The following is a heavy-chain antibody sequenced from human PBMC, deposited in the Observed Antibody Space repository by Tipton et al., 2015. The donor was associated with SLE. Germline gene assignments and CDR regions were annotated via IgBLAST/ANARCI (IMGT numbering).Heavy chain of an antibody. J-gene: IGHJ6*02. CDR3: ARDLYYDSSDGMDV. Sequence: TLSLTCAVSGGSISSGGYSWSWIRQPPGKGLEWIGYIYHSGSTYYNPSLKSRVTISVDRSKNQFSLKLSSVTAADTAVYYCARDLYYDSSDGMDVWGQGTTVTVSS. CDR2: IYHSGST. D-gene: IGHD3-22*01. V-gene: IGHV4-30-2*01. CDR1: GGSISSGGYS.